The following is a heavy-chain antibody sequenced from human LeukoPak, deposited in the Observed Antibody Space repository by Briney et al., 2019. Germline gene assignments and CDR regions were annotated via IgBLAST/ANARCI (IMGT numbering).Heavy chain of an antibody. CDR1: GYTLTELS. CDR3: ATVAGSSSWSLYYYGMDV. J-gene: IGHJ6*02. V-gene: IGHV1-24*01. CDR2: FDPEDGET. D-gene: IGHD6-13*01. Sequence: ASVKVSCKVSGYTLTELSMHWVRQAPGKGLEWMGGFDPEDGETIYAQKFQGRVTMTEDTSTDTAYMELSSLRSEDTAVYYCATVAGSSSWSLYYYGMDVWGQGTTVTVSS.